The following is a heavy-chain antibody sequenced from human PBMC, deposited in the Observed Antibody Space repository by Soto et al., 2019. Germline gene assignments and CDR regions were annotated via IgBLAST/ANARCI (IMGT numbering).Heavy chain of an antibody. CDR3: ARPQRDDASRNIDC. V-gene: IGHV5-51*01. D-gene: IGHD3-16*01. Sequence: PGESLKISCQGSGYSFTSNWIGWVRQMPGKGLEWMGIINPADSDIKYSPSFQGQVTISADKSICTAYLQWSSLKASDTAMYYCARPQRDDASRNIDCWGQGTLVTVSS. CDR2: INPADSDI. CDR1: GYSFTSNW. J-gene: IGHJ4*02.